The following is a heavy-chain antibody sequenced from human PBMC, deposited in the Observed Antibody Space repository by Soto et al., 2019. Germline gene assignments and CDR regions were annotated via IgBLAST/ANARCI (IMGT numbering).Heavy chain of an antibody. Sequence: VGSLRLSCAASGFTFSSYEMNWVRQAPGKGLEWVSYISSSGSPIYYADSVKGRFTISRDNAKNSLYLQMNSLRAEDTAVYYCAREGNPAIAVDVFLDAFDIWGLGTMVTVSS. CDR1: GFTFSSYE. D-gene: IGHD6-19*01. CDR2: ISSSGSPI. J-gene: IGHJ3*02. V-gene: IGHV3-48*03. CDR3: AREGNPAIAVDVFLDAFDI.